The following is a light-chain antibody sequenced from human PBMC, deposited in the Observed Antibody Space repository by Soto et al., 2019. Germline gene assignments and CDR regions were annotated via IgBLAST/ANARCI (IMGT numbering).Light chain of an antibody. Sequence: DIQMTQSPSTLSASVGDRVTITCRASQSISSWLAWYQQKPGKAPKLLIYDASSLESGVPSRFSGIVSGTDFTLTLSSLHPDDCATYYGQQYNSYPLTFGGATKWDI. CDR1: QSISSW. CDR3: QQYNSYPLT. J-gene: IGKJ4*01. CDR2: DAS. V-gene: IGKV1-5*01.